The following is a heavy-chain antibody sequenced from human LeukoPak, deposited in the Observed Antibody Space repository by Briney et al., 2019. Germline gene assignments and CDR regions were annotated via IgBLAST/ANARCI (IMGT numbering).Heavy chain of an antibody. CDR2: IYYSGST. Sequence: SETLSLTCTVSGGSISSSSYYWGWIRQPPGKGLEWIGSIYYSGSTYYNPSLKSRVTISVDTSKNQFSLKLSSVTAADTAVYYCARYDILTGYNFDYWGQGTLVTVSS. V-gene: IGHV4-39*01. CDR3: ARYDILTGYNFDY. CDR1: GGSISSSSYY. D-gene: IGHD3-9*01. J-gene: IGHJ4*02.